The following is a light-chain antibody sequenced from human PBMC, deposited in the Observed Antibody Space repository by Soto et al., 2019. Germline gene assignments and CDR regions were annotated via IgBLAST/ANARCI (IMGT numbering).Light chain of an antibody. CDR3: QQYGLSHT. V-gene: IGKV3-20*01. J-gene: IGKJ2*01. Sequence: EIVLTQSPGTLSLSPGERATLSCRASQSVASNYLAWYQQKPGQAPRVLIYGASSRASGIPDRFSGSWSGTDFTLTISRLEPEDFAVYYCQQYGLSHTFGQGTKLEIK. CDR1: QSVASNY. CDR2: GAS.